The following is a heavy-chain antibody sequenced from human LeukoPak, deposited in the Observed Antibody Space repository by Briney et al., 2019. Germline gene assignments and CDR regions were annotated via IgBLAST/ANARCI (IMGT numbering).Heavy chain of an antibody. D-gene: IGHD3-9*01. CDR2: MNPKSGNT. CDR3: ARGPSRYFDWLLTNSDAFDI. Sequence: ASVKVSCKASGYTFTGYYMHWVRQATGQGLEWMGWMNPKSGNTGYAQKFQGRVTMTRNTSISTAYMELSSLRSEDTAVYYCARGPSRYFDWLLTNSDAFDIWGQGTMVTVSS. V-gene: IGHV1-8*02. J-gene: IGHJ3*02. CDR1: GYTFTGYY.